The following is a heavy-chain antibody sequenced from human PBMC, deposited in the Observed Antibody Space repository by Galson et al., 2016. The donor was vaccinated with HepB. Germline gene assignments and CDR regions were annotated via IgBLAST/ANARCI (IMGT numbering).Heavy chain of an antibody. CDR3: ARRYGDNARIFDY. J-gene: IGHJ4*02. V-gene: IGHV4-34*01. CDR2: ITHTGST. Sequence: ETLSLTCAVSRGSFSGYYWTWIRQTPGKGLEWIGEITHTGSTNYNPSLKSRVTISVDTSKNQFSLRLKSVTAADTAVYFCARRYGDNARIFDYWGQGTLVGVSS. CDR1: RGSFSGYY. D-gene: IGHD4-17*01.